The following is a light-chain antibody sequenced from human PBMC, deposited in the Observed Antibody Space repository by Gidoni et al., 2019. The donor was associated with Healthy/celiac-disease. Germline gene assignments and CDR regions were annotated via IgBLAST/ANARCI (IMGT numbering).Light chain of an antibody. Sequence: EIEMTQSPLSLPVPPGEPASSSCRSSQRLLHSNGYNYLDWYLQKPGQSPQLLIYLGSNRASGVPDRFSGSGSSTDFTLKISRVEAEDVGDYYCMQALQSPTFGQGTRLEIK. V-gene: IGKV2-28*01. CDR1: QRLLHSNGYNY. CDR3: MQALQSPT. J-gene: IGKJ5*01. CDR2: LGS.